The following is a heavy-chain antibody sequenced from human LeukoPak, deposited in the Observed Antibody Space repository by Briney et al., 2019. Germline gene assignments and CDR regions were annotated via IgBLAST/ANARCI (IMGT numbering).Heavy chain of an antibody. V-gene: IGHV4-59*12. CDR2: IYYSGST. CDR1: GGSISRYC. CDR3: AREKRNYYGSGSYDYYYMDV. Sequence: SETLSLTCTVSGGSISRYCWSWIRQPPGRGLEWIGYIYYSGSTNYNSSLKSRVTISVDTSKNQFSLKLSSVTAADTAVYYCAREKRNYYGSGSYDYYYMDVWGKGTTVTISS. D-gene: IGHD3-10*01. J-gene: IGHJ6*03.